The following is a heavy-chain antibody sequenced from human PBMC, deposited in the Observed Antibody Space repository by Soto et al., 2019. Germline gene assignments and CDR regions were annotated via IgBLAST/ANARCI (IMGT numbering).Heavy chain of an antibody. V-gene: IGHV5-51*01. CDR3: AILPPYYDFWSGYYTDYYYGMDV. CDR1: GYSFTSYW. CDR2: IYPGDSDT. D-gene: IGHD3-3*01. Sequence: GESPKISCKGSGYSFTSYWIGWVRQMPGKGLEWMGIIYPGDSDTRYSPSFQGQVTISADKSISTAYLQWSSLKASDTAMYYCAILPPYYDFWSGYYTDYYYGMDVWGQGTTVTVSS. J-gene: IGHJ6*02.